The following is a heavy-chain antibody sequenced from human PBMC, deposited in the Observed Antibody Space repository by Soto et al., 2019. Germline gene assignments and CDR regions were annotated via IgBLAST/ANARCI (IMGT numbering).Heavy chain of an antibody. Sequence: QITLKESGPTLVKPTQTLTLTCTFSGFSLSTSGVGVGWIRQHPGKALEWLALIYWDDDKRYSPSLKSRLTITKDNAKNQVVLTLTNMDPVDTATYYCAHRKIYYDSSAGFDYWGQGTLVTVSS. CDR2: IYWDDDK. V-gene: IGHV2-5*02. D-gene: IGHD3-22*01. CDR3: AHRKIYYDSSAGFDY. CDR1: GFSLSTSGVG. J-gene: IGHJ4*02.